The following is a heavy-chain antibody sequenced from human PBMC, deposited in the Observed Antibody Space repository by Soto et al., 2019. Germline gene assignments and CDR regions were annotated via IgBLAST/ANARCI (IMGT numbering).Heavy chain of an antibody. CDR2: ISYDGSNK. CDR3: ARVARGYCSSTSCYFFDY. CDR1: GFTFSSYA. J-gene: IGHJ4*02. D-gene: IGHD2-2*01. Sequence: PGGSLRLSCAASGFTFSSYAMHWVRQAPGKGPEWVAVISYDGSNKYYADSVKGRFTISRDNSKNTLYLQMNSLRAEDTAVYYCARVARGYCSSTSCYFFDYWGQGTLVTVSS. V-gene: IGHV3-30-3*01.